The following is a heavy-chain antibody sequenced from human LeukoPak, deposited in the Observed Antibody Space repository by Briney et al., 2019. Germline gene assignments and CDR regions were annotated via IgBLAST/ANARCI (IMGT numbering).Heavy chain of an antibody. Sequence: GGSLRLSCAASGFTFSSYAMSWVRQAPGKGLDWVSAISGSGGSTYYADSVKGRFTISRDNSKNTLYLQMNSLRAEDTAVYYCAKDRAEYFFRSDYWGQGTLVTVSS. CDR2: ISGSGGST. CDR1: GFTFSSYA. J-gene: IGHJ4*02. CDR3: AKDRAEYFFRSDY. D-gene: IGHD3-3*01. V-gene: IGHV3-23*01.